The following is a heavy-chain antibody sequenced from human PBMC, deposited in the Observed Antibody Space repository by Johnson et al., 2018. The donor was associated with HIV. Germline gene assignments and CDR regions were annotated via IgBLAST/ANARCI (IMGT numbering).Heavy chain of an antibody. J-gene: IGHJ3*02. Sequence: EVQLVESGGGVVRPGGSLRVSCAASGFSFEDYGMSWVRQSPGKGLEWVSGITWNCANTGYADSVKVRFTISRDNAKNSLYLQMNSLRAEDTALDYCARDPTTQYSRLTGDFGAVDMWGQGTMVTVSS. CDR1: GFSFEDYG. CDR2: ITWNCANT. V-gene: IGHV3-20*04. CDR3: ARDPTTQYSRLTGDFGAVDM. D-gene: IGHD7-27*01.